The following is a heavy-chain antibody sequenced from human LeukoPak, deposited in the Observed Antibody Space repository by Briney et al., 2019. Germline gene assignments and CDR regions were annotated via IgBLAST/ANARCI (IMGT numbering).Heavy chain of an antibody. Sequence: GGSLRLSCAASGFTFSSYGMHWVRQAPGKGLEWVAFIRYDGSNKYYADSVKGRFTISRDNSKNTLYLQMNSLRAEDTAVYYCATLIAAAGNSGDYWGQGTLVTVSS. V-gene: IGHV3-30*02. CDR1: GFTFSSYG. CDR3: ATLIAAAGNSGDY. J-gene: IGHJ4*02. CDR2: IRYDGSNK. D-gene: IGHD6-13*01.